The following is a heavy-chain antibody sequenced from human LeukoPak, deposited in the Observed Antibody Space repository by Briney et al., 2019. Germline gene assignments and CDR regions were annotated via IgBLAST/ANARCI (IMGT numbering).Heavy chain of an antibody. CDR3: ARDAVYSSGWYYYGMDV. J-gene: IGHJ6*02. CDR1: GGSISSYY. D-gene: IGHD6-19*01. CDR2: IYYSGST. V-gene: IGHV4-59*01. Sequence: PSETLSLTCTVSGGSISSYYWSWIRQPPGKGLEWIGYIYYSGSTNYNPSLKSRVTISVDTSKNQFSLKLSSVTAADTAVYYCARDAVYSSGWYYYGMDVWGQGTTVTVSS.